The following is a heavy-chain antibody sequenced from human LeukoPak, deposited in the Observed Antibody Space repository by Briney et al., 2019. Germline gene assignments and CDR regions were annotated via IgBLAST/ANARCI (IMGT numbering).Heavy chain of an antibody. Sequence: GGSLRLSCAASGFTFSSYEMNWVRQAPGKGLEWVSYISSSGSTIYYADSVKGRFTISRDNAKNSLYLQMNSLRAEDTAVYYCATKEYSGSYWPGDAFDIWGQGTMVTVSS. CDR2: ISSSGSTI. V-gene: IGHV3-48*03. J-gene: IGHJ3*02. D-gene: IGHD1-26*01. CDR1: GFTFSSYE. CDR3: ATKEYSGSYWPGDAFDI.